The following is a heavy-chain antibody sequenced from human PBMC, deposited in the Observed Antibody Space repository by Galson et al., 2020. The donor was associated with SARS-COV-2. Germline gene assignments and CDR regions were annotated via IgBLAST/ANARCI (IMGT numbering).Heavy chain of an antibody. Sequence: SETLSLTCTVSGGSISSGNYYWSWIRQPAGKGLEWIGRIYKSGNTNYNPSLWSQVTISVDTCKNQFSLKLRSVPAADTAVYYCARGYSPCVTMFGIVTGPCGMDVWGQGTAVTVS. D-gene: IGHD3-3*01. CDR1: GGSISSGNYY. V-gene: IGHV4-61*02. CDR2: IYKSGNT. J-gene: IGHJ6*02. CDR3: ARGYSPCVTMFGIVTGPCGMDV.